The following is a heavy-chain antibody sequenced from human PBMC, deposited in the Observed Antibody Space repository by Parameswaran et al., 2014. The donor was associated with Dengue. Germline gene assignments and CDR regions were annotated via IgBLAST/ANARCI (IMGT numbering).Heavy chain of an antibody. Sequence: VRQAPGKGLEWVAVISYDGSNKYYADSVKGRFTISRDNSKNTLYLQMNSLRAEDTAVYYCAWGKQWLVPEGRGYFDYWGQGTLVTVSS. V-gene: IGHV3-30-3*01. D-gene: IGHD6-19*01. CDR2: ISYDGSNK. CDR3: AWGKQWLVPEGRGYFDY. J-gene: IGHJ4*02.